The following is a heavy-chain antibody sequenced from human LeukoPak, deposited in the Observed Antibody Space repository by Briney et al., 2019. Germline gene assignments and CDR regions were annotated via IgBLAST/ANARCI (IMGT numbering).Heavy chain of an antibody. CDR3: VTYYYGSSAPKRNY. D-gene: IGHD3-22*01. CDR1: GGSVSSADFA. CDR2: IDHSGSI. V-gene: IGHV4-30-2*01. J-gene: IGHJ4*02. Sequence: PSQTLSLTCGVSGGSVSSADFAWSWIRQPPGKGLEWIGYIDHSGSIYYNPSLKGRVTVSVDRSKNQLSLKLSSVTAADTAVYYCVTYYYGSSAPKRNYWGQGIPVTVSS.